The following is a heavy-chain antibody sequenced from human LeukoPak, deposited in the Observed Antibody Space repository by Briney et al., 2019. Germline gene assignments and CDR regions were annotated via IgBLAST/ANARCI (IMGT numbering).Heavy chain of an antibody. Sequence: AGGSLRLSCAASGFTFSSYSMNWVRQAPGKGLEWVAFIRSDGIDKYYADSVKGRFTISRDNSKDTLYLQMNSLRAEDTAVYYCAKGYSSGWLSGGFDYWGQGTLVTVSS. D-gene: IGHD6-19*01. CDR2: IRSDGIDK. J-gene: IGHJ4*02. CDR1: GFTFSSYS. CDR3: AKGYSSGWLSGGFDY. V-gene: IGHV3-30*02.